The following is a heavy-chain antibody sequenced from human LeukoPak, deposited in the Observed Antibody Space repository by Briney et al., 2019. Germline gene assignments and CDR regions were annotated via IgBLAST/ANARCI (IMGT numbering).Heavy chain of an antibody. D-gene: IGHD1-26*01. V-gene: IGHV4-30-2*01. CDR1: GDSISSSTCN. CDR2: ISQSGNS. J-gene: IGHJ3*02. CDR3: ASLNSGRGAFDI. Sequence: SQTLSLTCKVSGDSISSSTCNWSWIRQPPGKGLGWIGYISQSGNSYFTPSLQSRATISVDRSKNHFSLTLISVTAADTAVYYCASLNSGRGAFDIWGQGTMVTVSS.